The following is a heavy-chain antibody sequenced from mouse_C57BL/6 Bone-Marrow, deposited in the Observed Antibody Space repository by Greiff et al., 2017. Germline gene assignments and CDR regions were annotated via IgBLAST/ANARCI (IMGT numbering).Heavy chain of an antibody. CDR2: ISDGGSYT. Sequence: EVKLMESGGGLVKPGGSLKLSCAASGFTFSSYAMSWVRQTPEKRLEWVATISDGGSYTYYPDNVKGRFTISRDNAKNNLYLQMSHLKSEDTAMYYCARDGGTGGFAYWGQGTLVTVSA. CDR1: GFTFSSYA. CDR3: ARDGGTGGFAY. V-gene: IGHV5-4*01. D-gene: IGHD3-3*01. J-gene: IGHJ3*01.